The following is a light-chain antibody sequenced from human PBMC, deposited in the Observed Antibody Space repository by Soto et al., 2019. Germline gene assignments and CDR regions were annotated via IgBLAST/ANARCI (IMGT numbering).Light chain of an antibody. V-gene: IGLV2-14*01. Sequence: QSALTQPASVSGSPGQSITISCTGTSSDVGGYNYVSWYQQHPGKAPKLMIYDVSNRPSGVSNRFSGSKSGNTASLTISGLQVEDEDYYYCTSYTSSSTYVLGTGTKLTVL. CDR2: DVS. CDR1: SSDVGGYNY. J-gene: IGLJ1*01. CDR3: TSYTSSSTYV.